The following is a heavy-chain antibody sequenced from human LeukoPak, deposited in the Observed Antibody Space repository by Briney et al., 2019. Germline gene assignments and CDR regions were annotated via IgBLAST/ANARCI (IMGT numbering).Heavy chain of an antibody. V-gene: IGHV4-31*03. CDR2: IYYGGST. Sequence: SETLSLTCTASGGSISSGGYYWSWIRQHPGKGLEWIGYIYYGGSTYYNPSLKSRVTISVDTSKNQFSLKLGSVTAADTAVYYCARVWFGETPILYGMDVWGQGTTVAVSS. D-gene: IGHD3-10*01. CDR1: GGSISSGGYY. CDR3: ARVWFGETPILYGMDV. J-gene: IGHJ6*02.